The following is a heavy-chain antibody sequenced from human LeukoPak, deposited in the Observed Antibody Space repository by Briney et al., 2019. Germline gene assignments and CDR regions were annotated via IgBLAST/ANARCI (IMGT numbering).Heavy chain of an antibody. CDR1: GYTFTSFD. D-gene: IGHD1-20*01. CDR2: VNCDNGNT. J-gene: IGHJ5*02. V-gene: IGHV1-8*03. CDR3: TRGPFLNGNAYNWFDP. Sequence: ASVKVSCKTSGYTFTSFDINWVRHTTGHGPEWMGWVNCDNGNTRYAREFQGRVAIARDTSTSTVYLELNNLSSDDTAMYYCTRGPFLNGNAYNWFDPWGQGTLVTVSS.